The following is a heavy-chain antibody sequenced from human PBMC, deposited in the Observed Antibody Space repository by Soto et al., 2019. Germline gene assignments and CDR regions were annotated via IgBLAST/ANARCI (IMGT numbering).Heavy chain of an antibody. J-gene: IGHJ6*03. Sequence: ASVKVSCKASGYTFTSYGISWVRQAPGQGLEWMGWISAYNGNTNYAQKLQGRVTMTTDTSTSTAYMELRSLRSDDTAVYYCARVVVAHPGYYYYYMDVWGKGTTVTVSS. CDR1: GYTFTSYG. CDR2: ISAYNGNT. V-gene: IGHV1-18*01. D-gene: IGHD2-15*01. CDR3: ARVVVAHPGYYYYYMDV.